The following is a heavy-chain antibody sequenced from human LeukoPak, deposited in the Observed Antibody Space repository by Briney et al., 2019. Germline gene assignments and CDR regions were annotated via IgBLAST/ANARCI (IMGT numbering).Heavy chain of an antibody. J-gene: IGHJ4*02. V-gene: IGHV3-23*01. CDR1: GFSLSSYW. CDR2: TSSSDDGK. CDR3: AKAPVTSCRGAFCYPFDS. Sequence: GGSLRLSCEVSGFSLSSYWMSWVRQVPGKGLEWVSATSSSDDGKYYADSVRGRFTISRDNSRNTMYLQMNSLRAEDAAVYYCAKAPVTSCRGAFCYPFDSWGQGTLVTVSS. D-gene: IGHD2-15*01.